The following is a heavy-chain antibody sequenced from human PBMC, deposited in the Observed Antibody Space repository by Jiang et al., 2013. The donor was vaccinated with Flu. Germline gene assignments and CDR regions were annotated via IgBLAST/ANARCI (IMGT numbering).Heavy chain of an antibody. D-gene: IGHD5-18*01. J-gene: IGHJ4*02. CDR1: ELSLTDPGVA. V-gene: IGHV2-5*02. CDR3: AHMRTPRSHSLRFDN. Sequence: TLTCVVSELSLTDPGVAVGWIRQPPGKALEWLALIYWDTDTRYSPSLKSRLTITRDISNSQVVLTMTNMDPVDTATYYCAHMRTPRSHSLRFDNWGQGTLVTVSS. CDR2: IYWDTDT.